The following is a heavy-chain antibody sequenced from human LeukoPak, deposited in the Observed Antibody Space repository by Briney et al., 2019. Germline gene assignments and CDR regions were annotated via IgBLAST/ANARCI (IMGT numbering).Heavy chain of an antibody. D-gene: IGHD3-16*01. CDR2: VSGSGGST. V-gene: IGHV3-23*01. Sequence: GGSLRLSCAASGFTFSSYAMSWVRQAPGKGLEWVSAVSGSGGSTYYADSVKGRFTISRDNSRDTLYLQMNSLRTEDTAVYYCAKGYYDYVWGSYYFDYWGQGTLVTVSS. CDR1: GFTFSSYA. CDR3: AKGYYDYVWGSYYFDY. J-gene: IGHJ4*02.